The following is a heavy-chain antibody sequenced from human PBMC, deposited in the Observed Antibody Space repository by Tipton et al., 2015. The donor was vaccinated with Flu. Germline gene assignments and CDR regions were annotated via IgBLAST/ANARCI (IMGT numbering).Heavy chain of an antibody. CDR3: ARYGTYDGSRYFQH. J-gene: IGHJ1*01. Sequence: GLVKPSETLSLTCTVSGGSISSYYWSWIRQPPGKGLEWIGYIYYSGSTNYNPSLKSRVTISVDTSKNQFSLKLSSVTAADTAVYYCARYGTYDGSRYFQHWSQGTLVTVSS. V-gene: IGHV4-59*01. D-gene: IGHD1-26*01. CDR2: IYYSGST. CDR1: GGSISSYY.